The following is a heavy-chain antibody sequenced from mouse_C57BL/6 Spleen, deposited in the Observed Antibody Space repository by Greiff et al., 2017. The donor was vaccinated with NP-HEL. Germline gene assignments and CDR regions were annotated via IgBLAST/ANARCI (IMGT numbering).Heavy chain of an antibody. CDR1: GFTFSDYG. Sequence: EVMLVESGGGLVKPGGSLKLSCAASGFTFSDYGMHWVRQAPEKGLEWVAYISSGSSTIYYADTVKGRFTISRDNAKNTLFLQMTSLRSEDTAMYYCAREATVVAKDYAMDYWGQGTSVTVSS. V-gene: IGHV5-17*01. J-gene: IGHJ4*01. CDR3: AREATVVAKDYAMDY. D-gene: IGHD1-1*01. CDR2: ISSGSSTI.